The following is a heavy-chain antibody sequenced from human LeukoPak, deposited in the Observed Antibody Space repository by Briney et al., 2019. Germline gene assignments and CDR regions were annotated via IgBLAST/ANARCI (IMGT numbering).Heavy chain of an antibody. J-gene: IGHJ3*02. CDR1: GGSISSYY. Sequence: SETLSLTCTVSGGSISSYYWSWIRQPPGKGLEWIGYIYYSGSTNCNPSLKSRVTISVDTSKNQFSLKLSSVTAADTAVYYCAGGPDAFDIWGQGTMVTVSS. V-gene: IGHV4-59*01. CDR2: IYYSGST. CDR3: AGGPDAFDI.